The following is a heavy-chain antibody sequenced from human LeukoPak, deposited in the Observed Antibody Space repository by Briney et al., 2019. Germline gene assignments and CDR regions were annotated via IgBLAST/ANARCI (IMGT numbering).Heavy chain of an antibody. CDR3: ARGGDGYNPLFDY. CDR2: IYYSGST. CDR1: GGSISSYY. D-gene: IGHD5-24*01. V-gene: IGHV4-59*01. Sequence: SETLSLTCTVSGGSISSYYWSWIRQPPGKGLEWIGYIYYSGSTYYNPSLKSRVTISVDTSKNQFSLKLSSVTAADTAVYYCARGGDGYNPLFDYWGQGTLVTVSS. J-gene: IGHJ4*02.